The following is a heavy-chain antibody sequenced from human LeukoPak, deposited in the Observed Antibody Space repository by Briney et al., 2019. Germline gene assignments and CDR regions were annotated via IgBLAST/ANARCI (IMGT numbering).Heavy chain of an antibody. CDR2: INPNSGGT. V-gene: IGHV1-2*02. Sequence: ASVKVSCKASGYTFTDYYVHWVRQAPGQGLEWMGWINPNSGGTNYAQKFQGRVTMTRNTSISTAYMELSSLRSEDTAVYYCARGWGGKDYWGQGTLVTVSS. CDR1: GYTFTDYY. J-gene: IGHJ4*02. D-gene: IGHD3-16*01. CDR3: ARGWGGKDY.